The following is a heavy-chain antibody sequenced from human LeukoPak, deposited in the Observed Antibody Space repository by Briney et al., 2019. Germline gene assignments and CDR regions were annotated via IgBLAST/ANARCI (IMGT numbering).Heavy chain of an antibody. CDR1: GFTFSTYA. D-gene: IGHD3-10*01. CDR3: ARDGYYGSGSYGSYDAFDI. CDR2: ISYDGSNK. V-gene: IGHV3-30-3*01. J-gene: IGHJ3*02. Sequence: GGSLRLSCAASGFTFSTYAMQWVRQGPAKGLEWVAVISYDGSNKFYADSVKGRFTISRDNSKNTLYLQMSSLSAEDTAVYYCARDGYYGSGSYGSYDAFDIWGQGTMVTVSS.